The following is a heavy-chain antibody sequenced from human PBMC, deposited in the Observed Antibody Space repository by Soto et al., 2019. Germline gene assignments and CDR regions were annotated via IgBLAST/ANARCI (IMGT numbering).Heavy chain of an antibody. CDR1: GFTFSSYG. D-gene: IGHD5-18*01. CDR2: ISYDGSNK. V-gene: IGHV3-30*18. J-gene: IGHJ4*02. CDR3: AKGSTAMTYFDY. Sequence: QVQLVESGGGVVQPWRSLRLSCAAAGFTFSSYGMHWVRQAPGKGLEWVAVISYDGSNKYYADSVKGRFTISRDKSKNTLYLQMNSLRAEDTAVYYCAKGSTAMTYFDYWGQGTLVTVSS.